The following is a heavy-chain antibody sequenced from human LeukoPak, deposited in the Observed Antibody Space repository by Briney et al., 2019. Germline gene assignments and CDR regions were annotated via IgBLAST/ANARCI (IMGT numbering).Heavy chain of an antibody. CDR3: ARAVGATAMDYYYYYYGMDV. D-gene: IGHD1-26*01. V-gene: IGHV4-38-2*01. Sequence: PSETLSLTCAVAGYSISSGYYWGWIRPPPGKGLEWIGSIYHSGSTYYNPSLKSRVTISVDTSKNQFSLKLSSVTAADTAVYYCARAVGATAMDYYYYYYGMDVWGKGTTVTVSS. CDR2: IYHSGST. CDR1: GYSISSGYY. J-gene: IGHJ6*04.